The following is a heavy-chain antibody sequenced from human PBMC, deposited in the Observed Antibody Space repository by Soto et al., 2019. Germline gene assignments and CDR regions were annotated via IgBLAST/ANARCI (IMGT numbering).Heavy chain of an antibody. Sequence: PSETLSLTCSVSGGSTSGGGYYWTWIRQHPGKGLEWIGYIYYSGSTYYNPSLKSRATISLDTSKNQFSLKLSSVTAADTAVYYCARVNQLLSYYYYGMDVWGQGTTVTVS. CDR2: IYYSGST. J-gene: IGHJ6*02. V-gene: IGHV4-31*03. CDR3: ARVNQLLSYYYYGMDV. D-gene: IGHD1-1*01. CDR1: GGSTSGGGYY.